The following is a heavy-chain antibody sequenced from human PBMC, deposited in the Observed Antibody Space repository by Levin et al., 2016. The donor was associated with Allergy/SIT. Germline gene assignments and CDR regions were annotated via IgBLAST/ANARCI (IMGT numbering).Heavy chain of an antibody. J-gene: IGHJ4*02. D-gene: IGHD1-26*01. V-gene: IGHV3-33*06. Sequence: GESLKISCAASGFTFSSYAMSWVRQAPGKGLEWVALIWYDGSNEYYADSVKGRFTMSRDNSKNTLYLQMNSLRAEDTAVYYCAKGEEWELPLYYFDYWGQGTLVTVSS. CDR3: AKGEEWELPLYYFDY. CDR1: GFTFSSYA. CDR2: IWYDGSNE.